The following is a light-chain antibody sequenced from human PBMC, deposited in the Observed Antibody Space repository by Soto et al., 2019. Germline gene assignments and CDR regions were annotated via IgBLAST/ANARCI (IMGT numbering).Light chain of an antibody. CDR1: QDISNC. CDR3: NQCDDLPAN. Sequence: EMHMTQSPSSLSASVGDRVTITCQTSQDISNCLNWYQQKPGKAPKLLIYDASKLETGVASRFSGSGSETDFTLTISSLQADDIAKYYCNQCDDLPANFGGGTKLYIK. J-gene: IGKJ4*01. V-gene: IGKV1-33*01. CDR2: DAS.